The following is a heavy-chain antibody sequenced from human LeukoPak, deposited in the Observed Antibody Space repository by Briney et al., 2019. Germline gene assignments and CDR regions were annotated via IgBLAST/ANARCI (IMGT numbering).Heavy chain of an antibody. CDR1: GYTFTSYG. D-gene: IGHD3-22*01. Sequence: ASVKVSCKASGYTFTSYGISWVRQAPGQGLEWMGWISAYNGNTNYAQKLQGRVTMTRDMSTSTVYMELSSLRSEDTAVYYCARAGSNQYYYDSSGRGRKQDWFDPWGQGTLVTVSS. CDR2: ISAYNGNT. J-gene: IGHJ5*02. V-gene: IGHV1-18*01. CDR3: ARAGSNQYYYDSSGRGRKQDWFDP.